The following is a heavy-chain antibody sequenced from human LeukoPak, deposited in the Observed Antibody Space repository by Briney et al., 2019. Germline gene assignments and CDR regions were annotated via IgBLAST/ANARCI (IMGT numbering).Heavy chain of an antibody. CDR2: INHSGST. J-gene: IGHJ4*02. D-gene: IGHD2-2*02. CDR3: ARVIPAAILGDLFDY. CDR1: GGSFSGYY. V-gene: IGHV4-34*01. Sequence: SETLSLTCAVYGGSFSGYYWSWIRQPPGKGPEWIGEINHSGSTNYNPSLKSRVTISVDTSKNQFSLKLSSVTAADTAVYYCARVIPAAILGDLFDYWGQGTLVTVSS.